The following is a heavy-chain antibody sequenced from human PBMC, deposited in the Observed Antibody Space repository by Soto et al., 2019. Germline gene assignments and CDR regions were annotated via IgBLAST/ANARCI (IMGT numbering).Heavy chain of an antibody. V-gene: IGHV3-23*01. J-gene: IGHJ4*02. CDR3: ARRSSSWYFDY. CDR2: ISGSDGST. CDR1: GFTFSSYA. D-gene: IGHD6-13*01. Sequence: EVQLLESGGGLVQPGGSLRLSCAASGFTFSSYAMNWVRQAPGKGLEWVSVISGSDGSTYYADSVKGRFTISRDNSKNTLNLLMNSLRAEDTAVYYCARRSSSWYFDYWGQGTLVTVSS.